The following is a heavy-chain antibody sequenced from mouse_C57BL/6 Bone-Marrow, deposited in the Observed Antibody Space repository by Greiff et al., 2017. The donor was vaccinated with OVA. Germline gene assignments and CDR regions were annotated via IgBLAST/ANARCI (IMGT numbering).Heavy chain of an antibody. D-gene: IGHD1-1*01. J-gene: IGHJ3*01. CDR1: GYTFTDYY. CDR2: IYPGSGNT. Sequence: QVHVKQSGAELVRPGASVKLSCKASGYTFTDYYINWVKQRPGQGLEWIARIYPGSGNTYYNEKFKGKATLTAEKSSSTAYMQLSSLTSEDSAVYFCARDYGMGFAYWGQGTLVTVSA. CDR3: ARDYGMGFAY. V-gene: IGHV1-76*01.